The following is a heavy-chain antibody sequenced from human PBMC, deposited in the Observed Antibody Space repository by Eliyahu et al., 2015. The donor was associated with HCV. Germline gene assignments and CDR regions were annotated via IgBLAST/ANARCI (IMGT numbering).Heavy chain of an antibody. CDR2: IKQDGSEK. Sequence: EVQLVESGGGLVQPGGSLSLSCAASGFTFSSYWMSWVRQAPGKGLEWVANIKQDGSEKYYVDSVKGRFTISRDNAKNSLYLQMNSLRAEDTAVYYCARGLWADSSSWYREGYYFDYWGQGTLVTVSS. D-gene: IGHD6-13*01. V-gene: IGHV3-7*01. CDR3: ARGLWADSSSWYREGYYFDY. CDR1: GFTFSSYW. J-gene: IGHJ4*02.